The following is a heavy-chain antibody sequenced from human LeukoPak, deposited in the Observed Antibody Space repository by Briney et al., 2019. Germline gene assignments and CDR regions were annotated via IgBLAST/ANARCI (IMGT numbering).Heavy chain of an antibody. D-gene: IGHD3-22*01. CDR2: IYVGGRT. Sequence: GGSLRLSCAATGLTVTSTYMASVSQAPGKGLECVLGIYVGGRTYYADSVKGRFIISRDNSKNTLYLQMNSLRAGDTAVYLCRRGVNDIRNYYYYDYGGQGTLVTVSS. V-gene: IGHV3-53*01. CDR1: GLTVTSTY. CDR3: RRGVNDIRNYYYYDY. J-gene: IGHJ4*02.